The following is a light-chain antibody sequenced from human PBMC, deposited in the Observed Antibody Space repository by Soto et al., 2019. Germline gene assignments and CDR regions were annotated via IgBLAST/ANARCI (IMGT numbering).Light chain of an antibody. V-gene: IGLV2-23*01. J-gene: IGLJ1*01. Sequence: QSALTQPASLSGSPGQSITISCTGTSSDVGSYNLVSWYQQHPGKAPKLMIYEGSKRPSGVPDRFSGSKSGNTASLTISGLQAEDEADYYCCSSASSDTYVFGTGTKVT. CDR3: CSSASSDTYV. CDR2: EGS. CDR1: SSDVGSYNL.